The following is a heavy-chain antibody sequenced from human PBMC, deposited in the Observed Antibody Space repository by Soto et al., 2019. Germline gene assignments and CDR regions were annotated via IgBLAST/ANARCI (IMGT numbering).Heavy chain of an antibody. V-gene: IGHV3-23*01. CDR2: ISGSGGST. CDR3: AKEPTNYYDSSGYYYNY. J-gene: IGHJ4*02. D-gene: IGHD3-22*01. Sequence: GGSLRLSCGASGFPFSSYAMSWVRQAPGKGLEWVSAISGSGGSTYYADSVKGRFTISRDNSKNTLYLQMNSLRAEDTAVYYCAKEPTNYYDSSGYYYNYWGQGTLVTVSS. CDR1: GFPFSSYA.